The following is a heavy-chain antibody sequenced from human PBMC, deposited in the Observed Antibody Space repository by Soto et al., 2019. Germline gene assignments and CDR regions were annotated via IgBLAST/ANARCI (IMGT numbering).Heavy chain of an antibody. CDR2: VYYTGTT. CDR1: NVSIKSSY. J-gene: IGHJ5*01. V-gene: IGHV4-59*01. D-gene: IGHD1-26*01. CDR3: ARDFAGRGPFDP. Sequence: QVMLQESGPGLVKPSETLSFTCSVSNVSIKSSYWNWIRQPPGRGLEWIGFVYYTGTTKYNPSLKSRVTISVDTSKNEFSLKLTSVTSADTAFYFCARDFAGRGPFDPWGPGTLVTVSS.